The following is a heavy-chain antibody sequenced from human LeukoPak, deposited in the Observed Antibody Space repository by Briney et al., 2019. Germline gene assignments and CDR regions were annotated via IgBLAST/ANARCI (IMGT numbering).Heavy chain of an antibody. CDR2: INHSGST. J-gene: IGHJ4*02. V-gene: IGHV4-34*01. CDR1: GGSFSGYY. CDR3: VTYYFDSSGPKKNY. Sequence: SETLSLTCAVYGGSFSGYYWSWIRQPPGKGPEWIGEINHSGSTNYNPSLKSRVTISVDTSKKQFSLKLSSVTAADTAVYYCVTYYFDSSGPKKNYWGQGTLVTVSS. D-gene: IGHD3-22*01.